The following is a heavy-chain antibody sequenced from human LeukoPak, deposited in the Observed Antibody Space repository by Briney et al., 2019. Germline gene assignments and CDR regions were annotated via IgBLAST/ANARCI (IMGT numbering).Heavy chain of an antibody. J-gene: IGHJ6*02. D-gene: IGHD2-21*02. V-gene: IGHV4-31*03. Sequence: SQTLSLTCTVSGGSISSGGYYWSWIRQHPGKGLEWIGYIYYSGSTYYNPSLKSRVTISVDTSKNQFSLKLSSVTAADTAVYYCARGGTCGGDCYSTVPYYYYGMDVGGQGTTVTVSS. CDR2: IYYSGST. CDR1: GGSISSGGYY. CDR3: ARGGTCGGDCYSTVPYYYYGMDV.